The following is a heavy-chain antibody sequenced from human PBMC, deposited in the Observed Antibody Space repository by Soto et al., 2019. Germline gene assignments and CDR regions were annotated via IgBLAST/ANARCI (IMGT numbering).Heavy chain of an antibody. D-gene: IGHD2-2*01. Sequence: EVQLVESGGGLVQPGGSLRLSCAASGFTLSNHWMSWVRQAPGKGRDWLANIDQGGSDKRYVDSVKGRFTISKDNGEKSLRLQMNSLIPEDTAVYYCARIGYWADRGTYCSFDYWGPGTLVTVSS. CDR1: GFTLSNHW. V-gene: IGHV3-7*01. CDR3: ARIGYWADRGTYCSFDY. J-gene: IGHJ4*02. CDR2: IDQGGSDK.